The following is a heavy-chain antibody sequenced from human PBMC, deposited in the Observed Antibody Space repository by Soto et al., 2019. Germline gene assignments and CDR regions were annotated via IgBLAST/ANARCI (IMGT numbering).Heavy chain of an antibody. Sequence: GGSLRLSCAASGFTFGSYSMNWVRQAPGKGLEWVSSISSSSSYIYYADSVKGRFTISRDNAKNSLYLQMNSLRAEDTAVYYCAREPQGVYYYGSGSYYYYYGMDVWGQGTTVTVSS. D-gene: IGHD3-10*01. CDR1: GFTFGSYS. V-gene: IGHV3-21*01. CDR2: ISSSSSYI. J-gene: IGHJ6*02. CDR3: AREPQGVYYYGSGSYYYYYGMDV.